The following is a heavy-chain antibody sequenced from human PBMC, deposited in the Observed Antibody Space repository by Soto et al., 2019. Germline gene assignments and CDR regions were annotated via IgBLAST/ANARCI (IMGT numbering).Heavy chain of an antibody. CDR2: LNAYNGNT. Sequence: ASVKVSCNASGYTSSSYGISWVRPAPGQGLEWMGWLNAYNGNTDFAQKVHGRVTMTTDRSTSTAYMELRSLRSDDTAVYYCAGNQEDSSTWYSFDYWGRGTLVTVSS. CDR1: GYTSSSYG. V-gene: IGHV1-18*04. J-gene: IGHJ4*02. D-gene: IGHD6-13*01. CDR3: AGNQEDSSTWYSFDY.